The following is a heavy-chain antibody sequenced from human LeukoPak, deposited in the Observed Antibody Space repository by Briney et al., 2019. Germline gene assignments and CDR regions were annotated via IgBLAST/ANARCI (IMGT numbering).Heavy chain of an antibody. V-gene: IGHV3-7*01. CDR3: GRWGIEAALDS. Sequence: GGSLRLSCAASGFTFRNYWMSWVRQAPGKGLEWVANIRPDRSDKYYVDSVKGRFTNSRDNAQNSLSLQMNSLRGEDSGVYYCGRWGIEAALDSWGQGTLVTVSS. CDR1: GFTFRNYW. D-gene: IGHD2-15*01. CDR2: IRPDRSDK. J-gene: IGHJ5*02.